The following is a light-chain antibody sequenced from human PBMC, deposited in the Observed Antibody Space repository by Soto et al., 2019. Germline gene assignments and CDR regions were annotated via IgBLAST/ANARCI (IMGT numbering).Light chain of an antibody. CDR2: DVS. CDR3: NSYTSSSTQYV. CDR1: SSDVGGYNY. J-gene: IGLJ1*01. V-gene: IGLV2-14*01. Sequence: QSVLTQPASVSGSPGQSITISCTGTSSDVGGYNYVSWYQQHPVKAPKLIIYDVSSRPSGVSTRFSGSKSGNTASLTISGLQAEDEADYYCNSYTSSSTQYVFGTRTKVTVL.